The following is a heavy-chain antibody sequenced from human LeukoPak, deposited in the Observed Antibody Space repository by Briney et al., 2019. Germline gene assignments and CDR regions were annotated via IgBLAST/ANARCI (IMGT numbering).Heavy chain of an antibody. J-gene: IGHJ3*02. CDR1: GFTFSDYY. CDR2: ISSSGSTI. Sequence: GGSLRLSCAASGFTFSDYYMSWIRQAPGKGLEWVSYISSSGSTIYYADSVKGRFTISRDNAKNSLYLQMNSLRAEDTAVYYCARSLIRKQQLVDAFDIWGQGTMVTVSS. CDR3: ARSLIRKQQLVDAFDI. V-gene: IGHV3-11*01. D-gene: IGHD6-13*01.